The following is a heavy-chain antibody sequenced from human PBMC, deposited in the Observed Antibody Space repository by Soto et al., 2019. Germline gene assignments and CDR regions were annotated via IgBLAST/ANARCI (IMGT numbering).Heavy chain of an antibody. Sequence: ASVKVSCTASGYTFTSYFITWVRQAPGQGLEWMGWVSAYNGNANYAQTLYGRVTMTTDTSTSTAYMELRSLRFDDTAVYYCARQNYYSGMDVWGQGTTVTVSS. CDR1: GYTFTSYF. V-gene: IGHV1-18*01. CDR3: ARQNYYSGMDV. CDR2: VSAYNGNA. J-gene: IGHJ6*02.